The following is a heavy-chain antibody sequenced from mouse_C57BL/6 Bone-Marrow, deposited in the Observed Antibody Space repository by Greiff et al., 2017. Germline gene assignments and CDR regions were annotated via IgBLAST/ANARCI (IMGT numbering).Heavy chain of an antibody. V-gene: IGHV1-81*01. CDR2: IDPRSGNT. J-gene: IGHJ3*01. Sequence: VQLQQSGAELARPGASVKLSCKVSGYTFTSYGLSWVQQRIGQGLEWIGEIDPRSGNTYYNEKFKGKATLTADKSSSTAYMELRSLTSEDSAVYFCARWGPLRFLFAYWDQGTLVTVSA. CDR1: GYTFTSYG. D-gene: IGHD1-1*01. CDR3: ARWGPLRFLFAY.